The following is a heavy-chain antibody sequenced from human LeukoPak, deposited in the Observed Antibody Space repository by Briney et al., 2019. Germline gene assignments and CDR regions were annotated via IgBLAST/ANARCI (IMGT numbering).Heavy chain of an antibody. CDR2: ISSSSSYI. Sequence: GGSLRLSCAASGFTFSSYSMNWVRQAPGKGLEWVSSISSSSSYIYYADSVKGRFTISRDNAKNSLYLQMNSLRAKDTAVYYCARAEWELPYFDYWGQGTLVTVSS. CDR3: ARAEWELPYFDY. J-gene: IGHJ4*02. D-gene: IGHD1-26*01. CDR1: GFTFSSYS. V-gene: IGHV3-21*01.